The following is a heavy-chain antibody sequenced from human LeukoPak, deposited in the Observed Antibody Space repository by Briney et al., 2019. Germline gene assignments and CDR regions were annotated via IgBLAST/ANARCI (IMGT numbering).Heavy chain of an antibody. Sequence: ASVKVSCKASGYTFTSYDINWVRQATGQGLEWMGWMNPNSGNTGYAQKFQGRVTMTRNTSLSTAYMELSSLRSEDTAVYYCARGPYGDYGGHDAFDIWGQGTMVTVSS. CDR1: GYTFTSYD. J-gene: IGHJ3*02. CDR2: MNPNSGNT. V-gene: IGHV1-8*01. D-gene: IGHD4-17*01. CDR3: ARGPYGDYGGHDAFDI.